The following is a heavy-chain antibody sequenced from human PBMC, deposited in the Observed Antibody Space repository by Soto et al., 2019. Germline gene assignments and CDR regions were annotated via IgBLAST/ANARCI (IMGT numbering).Heavy chain of an antibody. D-gene: IGHD4-17*01. J-gene: IGHJ3*02. V-gene: IGHV4-30-2*01. CDR2: IYHSGST. CDR3: GRGDYANAFDI. Sequence: QLQLQESGSGLVTPSQTLSLTCAVSGGSISSGGYSWNWIRQPPGKGLEWIGNIYHSGSTYYNASLRSRVSISVDRSKNQFSLKLSSVTAADTAVYYCGRGDYANAFDIWGQGTMVTGSS. CDR1: GGSISSGGYS.